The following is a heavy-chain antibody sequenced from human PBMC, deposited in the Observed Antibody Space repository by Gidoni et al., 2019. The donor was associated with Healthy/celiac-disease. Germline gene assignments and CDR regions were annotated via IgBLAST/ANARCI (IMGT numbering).Heavy chain of an antibody. V-gene: IGHV1-69*01. J-gene: IGHJ6*02. CDR2: IIPIFGTA. CDR3: ARHIVVVTASRLYYYYGMDV. D-gene: IGHD2-21*02. CDR1: GGTFSSYA. Sequence: QVQLVQSGAEVKKPGSSVKVSCTASGGTFSSYAISWVRQAPGQGLEWMGGIIPIFGTANYAQKFQGRVTITADESTSTAYMELSSLRSEDTAVYYCARHIVVVTASRLYYYYGMDVWGQGTTVTVSS.